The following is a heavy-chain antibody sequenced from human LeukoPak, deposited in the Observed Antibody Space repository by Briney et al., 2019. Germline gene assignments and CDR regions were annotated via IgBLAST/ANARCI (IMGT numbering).Heavy chain of an antibody. CDR2: ISWNSGSI. J-gene: IGHJ4*02. V-gene: IGHV3-9*01. CDR3: AKGTGRYWTFFDV. CDR1: GFTFYDYA. Sequence: GGSLRLSCAASGFTFYDYAMHWVRHAPGKGLEWVSGISWNSGSIDYAASVRGRFTISRDNAKNSLYLQINSLRPEDTALFYCAKGTGRYWTFFDVWGQGTLVAVSS. D-gene: IGHD1-26*01.